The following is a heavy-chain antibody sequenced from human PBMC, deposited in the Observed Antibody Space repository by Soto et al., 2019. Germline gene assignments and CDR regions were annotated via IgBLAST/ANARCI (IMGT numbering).Heavy chain of an antibody. Sequence: SSVQVSCKASGDTFSFYTINWVRQAPGLGLEWMGRINPILSMSNYAQKFQGRVTIIADKSTSTAYMELSSLRSDDTAVYYCAKDGGREGYFGNWFDPWGQGTLVTVSS. CDR2: INPILSMS. CDR1: GDTFSFYT. V-gene: IGHV1-69*04. J-gene: IGHJ5*02. D-gene: IGHD2-15*01. CDR3: AKDGGREGYFGNWFDP.